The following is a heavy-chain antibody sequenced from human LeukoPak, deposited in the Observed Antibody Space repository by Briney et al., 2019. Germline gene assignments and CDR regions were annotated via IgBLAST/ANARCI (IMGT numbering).Heavy chain of an antibody. Sequence: PSETLSLTCSVSGVSVTSHIFYWNWIRQHPGRGLEWIGYIYHTGDTFYNPSLKSRVTISLDTSENRFSLKMSSVTAADTAIYYCGKVGGNTSSWGQGTLVTVSS. CDR1: GVSVTSHIFY. CDR2: IYHTGDT. J-gene: IGHJ5*02. V-gene: IGHV4-31*03. D-gene: IGHD4-23*01. CDR3: GKVGGNTSS.